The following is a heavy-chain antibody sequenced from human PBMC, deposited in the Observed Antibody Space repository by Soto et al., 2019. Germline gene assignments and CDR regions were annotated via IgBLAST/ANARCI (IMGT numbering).Heavy chain of an antibody. J-gene: IGHJ5*02. CDR2: IWTNGGT. Sequence: PGGSLRLSCAASGFSVTASYMIWVRQAPGKGLEFVSVIWTNGGTLYADSVKGRFILSRDNSMNTVYLQMNSLRVEDTAVYYCARAYRSGWELLPDPGWFDPWGQGTLVTVSS. V-gene: IGHV3-66*01. D-gene: IGHD1-26*01. CDR3: ARAYRSGWELLPDPGWFDP. CDR1: GFSVTASY.